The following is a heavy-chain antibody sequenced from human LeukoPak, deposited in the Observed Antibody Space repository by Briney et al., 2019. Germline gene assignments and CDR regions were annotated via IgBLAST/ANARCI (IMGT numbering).Heavy chain of an antibody. CDR1: GGSISSYY. Sequence: PSETLCLTCTVSGGSISSYYWSWIRQPPGKGLEWIGYIYYSGSTNYNPSLKSRLSISVDTSKNQFSLKLSSVTAADTAVYYCARTTEGGYTYNYFYYYYMDVWGKGTTVTISS. D-gene: IGHD5-18*01. J-gene: IGHJ6*03. CDR2: IYYSGST. V-gene: IGHV4-59*01. CDR3: ARTTEGGYTYNYFYYYYMDV.